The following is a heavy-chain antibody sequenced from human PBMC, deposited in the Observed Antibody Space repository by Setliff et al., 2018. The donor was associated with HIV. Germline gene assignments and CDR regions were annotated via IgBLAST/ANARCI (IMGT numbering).Heavy chain of an antibody. Sequence: PSETLSLTCTVSGGSISSSSYYWGWIRQPPGKGLEWIGSIYYSGSTYYNPSLKSRVTISVDTSKNQFSLKLSSVTAADTAVYYCARRKRYFVPFDYWGQGTLVTASS. CDR2: IYYSGST. CDR3: ARRKRYFVPFDY. J-gene: IGHJ4*02. V-gene: IGHV4-39*01. D-gene: IGHD3-9*01. CDR1: GGSISSSSYY.